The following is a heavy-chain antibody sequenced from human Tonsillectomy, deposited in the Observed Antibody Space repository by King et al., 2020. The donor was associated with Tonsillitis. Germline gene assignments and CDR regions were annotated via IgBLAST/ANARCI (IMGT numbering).Heavy chain of an antibody. V-gene: IGHV3-33*05. CDR1: GFTFSSYD. CDR2: ISYDGSNK. Sequence: QLVQSGGGVVQPGRSLRLSCAASGFTFSSYDIHWVRQAPGKGLEWVALISYDGSNKYYADSVKGRFTISRDSSKDTLYLQMNSLRAEDTAVYYCARDLIGGWDLSPASHWGQGTLVTVSS. J-gene: IGHJ4*02. CDR3: ARDLIGGWDLSPASH. D-gene: IGHD6-19*01.